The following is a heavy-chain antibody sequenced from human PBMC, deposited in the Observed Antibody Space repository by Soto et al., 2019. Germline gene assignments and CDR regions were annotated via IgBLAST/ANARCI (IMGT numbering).Heavy chain of an antibody. V-gene: IGHV3-48*03. D-gene: IGHD6-19*01. CDR1: GFILTNYQ. CDR2: ISTTGTTT. Sequence: GGSLRLSCAASGFILTNYQLNWVRQAPGKGLEWVSYISTTGTTTHYADSVKGRFTISRDNARNSLYLQMNSLRAEDTAVYYCARCSGWYGDAFDIWGRGTMVTVSS. J-gene: IGHJ3*02. CDR3: ARCSGWYGDAFDI.